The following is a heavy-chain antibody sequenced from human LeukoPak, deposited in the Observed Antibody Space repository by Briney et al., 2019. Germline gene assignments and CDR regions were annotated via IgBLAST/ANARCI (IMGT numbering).Heavy chain of an antibody. CDR3: ARSGSFSDWFDP. J-gene: IGHJ5*02. CDR2: IYTSGST. Sequence: SETLSLTCTVSGGSISSYYWSWIRQPAGKGLEWIGRIYTSGSTNYNPSLKSRVTMSVDTSKNQFSLKLSSVIAADTAVYYCARSGSFSDWFDPWGQGTLVTVSS. CDR1: GGSISSYY. V-gene: IGHV4-4*07. D-gene: IGHD1-26*01.